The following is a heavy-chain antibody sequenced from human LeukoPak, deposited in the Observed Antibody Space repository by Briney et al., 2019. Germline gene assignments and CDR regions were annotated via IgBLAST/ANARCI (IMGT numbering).Heavy chain of an antibody. V-gene: IGHV3-74*01. CDR3: ARVLAVAGTGAFDI. CDR2: INTDGSST. CDR1: GFTFSSYW. Sequence: GGSLRLSCAPSGFTFSSYWVYCVRQAPGKGLVWVSRINTDGSSTTYADSVKGRFTISRDNAKNTVYLQMNSLRAEDTAVYYCARVLAVAGTGAFDIWGQGTMVTVSS. D-gene: IGHD6-19*01. J-gene: IGHJ3*02.